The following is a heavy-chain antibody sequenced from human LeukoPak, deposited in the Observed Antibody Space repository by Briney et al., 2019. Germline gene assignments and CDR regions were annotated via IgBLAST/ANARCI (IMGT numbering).Heavy chain of an antibody. J-gene: IGHJ4*02. V-gene: IGHV5-51*01. Sequence: GESLKISCKGSGYSFTKYWIGWVRQMPGKGLEWVGIIYPGDSDTRYSPSFQGQVTISADKSISTAYLQWSSLKASDTAMYYCARRDYYDSSGYLDYWGQGTLVTVSS. CDR3: ARRDYYDSSGYLDY. CDR1: GYSFTKYW. D-gene: IGHD3-22*01. CDR2: IYPGDSDT.